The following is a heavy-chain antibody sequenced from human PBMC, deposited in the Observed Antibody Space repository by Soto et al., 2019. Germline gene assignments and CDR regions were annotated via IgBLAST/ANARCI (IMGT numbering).Heavy chain of an antibody. D-gene: IGHD5-18*01. CDR3: ANSKGYSYNNVDY. CDR1: GGSISSGGYY. V-gene: IGHV4-31*03. J-gene: IGHJ4*02. Sequence: SATLSLTCTVSGGSISSGGYYWTWIRQHPGKGLEWIGYISYSGTTYYNPSLKSRVTISVDTSKNQFSLKLSSVTAADTALYYCANSKGYSYNNVDYWGQGPLVSV. CDR2: ISYSGTT.